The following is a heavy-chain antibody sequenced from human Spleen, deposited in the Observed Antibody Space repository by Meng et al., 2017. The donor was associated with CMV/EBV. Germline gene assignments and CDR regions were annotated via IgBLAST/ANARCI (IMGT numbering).Heavy chain of an antibody. V-gene: IGHV4-30-4*08. CDR1: GGSISSGDSY. Sequence: SETLSLTCTVSGGSISSGDSYWNWIRQPPGKGLEWIGYIYYSGSTYYSPSLKSRVTISVDTSRTQFSLKLSSVTAADTAVYYCARDSGLTRFDYWGQGTLVTVSS. CDR3: ARDSGLTRFDY. CDR2: IYYSGST. D-gene: IGHD3-10*01. J-gene: IGHJ4*02.